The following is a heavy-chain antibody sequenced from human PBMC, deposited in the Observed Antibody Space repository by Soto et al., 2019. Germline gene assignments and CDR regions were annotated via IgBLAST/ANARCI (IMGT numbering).Heavy chain of an antibody. Sequence: QVQLVQSGAEVKKPGSSVKVSCKASGGTFSSYAISWVRQAPGQGLEWMGGIIPIFGTANYAQKFQGRVTINVDESTSTAYMELSSLRSEDTAVYYCSRSGEAVAGTGWFDPLGQGTLVTVSS. CDR2: IIPIFGTA. CDR3: SRSGEAVAGTGWFDP. D-gene: IGHD6-19*01. CDR1: GGTFSSYA. V-gene: IGHV1-69*01. J-gene: IGHJ5*02.